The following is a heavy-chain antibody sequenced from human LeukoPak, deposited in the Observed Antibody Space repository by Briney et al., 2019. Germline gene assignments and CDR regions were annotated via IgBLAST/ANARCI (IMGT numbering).Heavy chain of an antibody. J-gene: IGHJ5*02. CDR2: MNPNSGNT. Sequence: ALVKVSCKASGYTFTSYDINWVRQATGQGLEWMGWMNPNSGNTGYAQKFQGRVTITRNTSISTAYMELSSLRSEDTAVYYCARRIAARREGNWFDPWGQGTLVTVSS. V-gene: IGHV1-8*03. CDR3: ARRIAARREGNWFDP. D-gene: IGHD6-6*01. CDR1: GYTFTSYD.